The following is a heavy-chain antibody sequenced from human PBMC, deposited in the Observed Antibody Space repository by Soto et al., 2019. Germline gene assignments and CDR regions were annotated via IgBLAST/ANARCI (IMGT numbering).Heavy chain of an antibody. CDR2: INPNSGGT. Sequence: QVQLVQSGAEVKKPGASVKVSCKASGYTFTGYYMHWVRQAPGQGLEWMGWINPNSGGTNYAQKFQGWVTMTRDTSISTAYMELSRLRSDDTAVYYCARASSSWYSGYYYYGMDVWGQGTTVTVSS. CDR1: GYTFTGYY. J-gene: IGHJ6*02. D-gene: IGHD6-13*01. V-gene: IGHV1-2*04. CDR3: ARASSSWYSGYYYYGMDV.